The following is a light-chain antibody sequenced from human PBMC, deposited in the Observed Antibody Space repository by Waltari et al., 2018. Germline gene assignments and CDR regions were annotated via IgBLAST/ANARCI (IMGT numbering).Light chain of an antibody. CDR1: QSVLYSSNDKNY. CDR2: WAS. V-gene: IGKV4-1*01. J-gene: IGKJ1*01. CDR3: QQYYSSPWT. Sequence: DIVMTQSPDSLPVSLGERATINCKSSQSVLYSSNDKNYLAWYQQKPGQPPKLLIYWASTRESGVPDRFSGGGSGTDFTLTISGLQAEDVAVYYCQQYYSSPWTFGQGTKVEIK.